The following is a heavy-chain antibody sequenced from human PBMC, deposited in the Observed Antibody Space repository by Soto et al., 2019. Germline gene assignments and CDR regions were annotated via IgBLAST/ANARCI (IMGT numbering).Heavy chain of an antibody. D-gene: IGHD1-26*01. J-gene: IGHJ3*02. Sequence: GGSLRLSCAASGFTFSSYSMNWVRQAPGKGLEWVSYISSSSSTIYYADSVKGRFTISRDNAKNSLYLQMNSLRDEDTAVYYCARSFSGSYNDAFDIWGQGTMVTVSS. V-gene: IGHV3-48*02. CDR1: GFTFSSYS. CDR2: ISSSSSTI. CDR3: ARSFSGSYNDAFDI.